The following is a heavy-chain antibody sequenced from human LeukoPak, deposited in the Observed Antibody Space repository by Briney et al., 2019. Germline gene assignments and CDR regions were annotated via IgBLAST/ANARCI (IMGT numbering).Heavy chain of an antibody. V-gene: IGHV3-33*01. CDR3: ARDPRPYDSSGYYDY. J-gene: IGHJ4*02. Sequence: GGSLRLSRAASGFTFSSYGMHWVRQAPGKGLEWVAVIWYDGSNKYYADSVKGRFTISRDNSKNTLYLQMNSLRAEDTAVYYCARDPRPYDSSGYYDYWGQGTLVTVSS. D-gene: IGHD3-22*01. CDR1: GFTFSSYG. CDR2: IWYDGSNK.